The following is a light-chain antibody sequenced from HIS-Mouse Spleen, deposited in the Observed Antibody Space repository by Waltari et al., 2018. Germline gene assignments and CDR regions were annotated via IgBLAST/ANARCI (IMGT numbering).Light chain of an antibody. J-gene: IGLJ3*02. CDR2: EDS. CDR1: ALPKQY. V-gene: IGLV3-10*01. Sequence: SYELTQPPSGSVSPGQTARITCSGDALPKQYAYWYQQKSGQAPVLVIYEDSKRPSGTPGRVSGSSSGTMATLTISGAQVEDEADYYCYATDSSGNWVFGGGTKLTVL. CDR3: YATDSSGNWV.